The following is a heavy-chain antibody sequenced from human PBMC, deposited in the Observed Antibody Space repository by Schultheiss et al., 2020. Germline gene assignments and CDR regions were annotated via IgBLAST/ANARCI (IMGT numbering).Heavy chain of an antibody. CDR3: AKVVIEYSSGIDY. V-gene: IGHV3-33*06. CDR1: GFTFDDYA. D-gene: IGHD6-19*01. J-gene: IGHJ4*02. CDR2: IWYDGSNK. Sequence: GGSLRLSCAASGFTFDDYAMHWVRQAPGKGLEWVAVIWYDGSNKYYADSVKGRFTISRDNSKNTLYLQMNSLRAEDTAVYYCAKVVIEYSSGIDYWGQGTLGTVSS.